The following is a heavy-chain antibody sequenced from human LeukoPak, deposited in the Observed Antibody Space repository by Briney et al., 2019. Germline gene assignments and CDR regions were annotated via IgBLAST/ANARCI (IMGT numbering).Heavy chain of an antibody. D-gene: IGHD3-10*01. J-gene: IGHJ4*02. CDR3: ARRIWYYYGLGSIPAGYFDY. CDR2: IYPGDSDT. CDR1: GYSFTSYW. Sequence: GESLKISCKGSGYSFTSYWIGWVRQMPGKGLEWMGIIYPGDSDTRYSPSFQGQVTISADKSISTAYLQWSSLKASDTAMYYCARRIWYYYGLGSIPAGYFDYWGQGTLVTVSS. V-gene: IGHV5-51*01.